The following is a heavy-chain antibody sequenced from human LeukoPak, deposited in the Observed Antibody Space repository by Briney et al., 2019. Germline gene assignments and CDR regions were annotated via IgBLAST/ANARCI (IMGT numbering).Heavy chain of an antibody. V-gene: IGHV4-61*02. J-gene: IGHJ4*02. Sequence: SETLSLTCTVSGGFISSGSYYWSWIRQPAGKGLEWIGRVYTSGSTDYNPSLKSRVTISFDTTKNQFSLNLSSVTAADTAVYYCARDAPPAYCSGGSCYFDYWGQGTLVTVSS. CDR3: ARDAPPAYCSGGSCYFDY. D-gene: IGHD2-15*01. CDR1: GGFISSGSYY. CDR2: VYTSGST.